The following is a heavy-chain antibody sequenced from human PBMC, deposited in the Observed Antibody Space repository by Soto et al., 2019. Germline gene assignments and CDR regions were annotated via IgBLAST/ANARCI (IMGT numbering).Heavy chain of an antibody. J-gene: IGHJ6*02. Sequence: QVQLVQSGAEVKKPGASVKVSCKASGYTFTSYGISWVRQAPGQGLEWMGWISAYNGNTNYAQKLQGRVTMTTDTSTSTAYMELRSLSSDDTAVYYCARVNYYASGSYYYYHMDVWGQGTTVTVSS. CDR3: ARVNYYASGSYYYYHMDV. CDR1: GYTFTSYG. CDR2: ISAYNGNT. D-gene: IGHD3-10*01. V-gene: IGHV1-18*01.